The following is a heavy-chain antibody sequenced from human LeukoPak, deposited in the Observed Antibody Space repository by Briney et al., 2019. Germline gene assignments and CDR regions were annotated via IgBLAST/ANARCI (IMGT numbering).Heavy chain of an antibody. V-gene: IGHV1-2*02. CDR2: INPNSGGT. J-gene: IGHJ4*02. Sequence: ASVKVSCKASGYTFSDYYMHWVRQAPGQGLEWMGWINPNSGGTNYAQKFQGRVTMTRDTSISTAYMELSRLRSDDTAVYYCARSLNVLRFLEWLSGGFDYWGQGTLVTVSS. CDR3: ARSLNVLRFLEWLSGGFDY. CDR1: GYTFSDYY. D-gene: IGHD3-3*01.